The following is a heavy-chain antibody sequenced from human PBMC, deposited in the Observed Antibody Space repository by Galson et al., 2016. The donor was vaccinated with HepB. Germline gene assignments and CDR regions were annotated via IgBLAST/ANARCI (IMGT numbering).Heavy chain of an antibody. V-gene: IGHV1-46*01. J-gene: IGHJ6*03. D-gene: IGHD4-17*01. CDR1: GYTFTSYY. CDR3: ARGTVTPFHYYYYYMDV. Sequence: SVKVSCKASGYTFTSYYMHWVRQAPRQGLEWMGKINPSGGSTRYAQKFQGRVTMTRDTSTSTVYMELSSLRSEDAAVYYCARGTVTPFHYYYYYMDVWGKGTTVTVSS. CDR2: INPSGGST.